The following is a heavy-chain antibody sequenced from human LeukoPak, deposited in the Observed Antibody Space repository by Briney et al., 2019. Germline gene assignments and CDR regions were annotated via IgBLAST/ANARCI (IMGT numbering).Heavy chain of an antibody. J-gene: IGHJ4*02. V-gene: IGHV3-49*03. Sequence: PGGSLRLSCTASGFTFADYAMSWFRQAPGKGLEWVGFIRSKAYGETTVYAASVKGRFTVSRDDSKSVAYLQMNSLKTEDTAVYYCTRDQLSTRTIAVPGPARFDCWGQGTLVTVSS. CDR2: IRSKAYGETT. D-gene: IGHD6-19*01. CDR3: TRDQLSTRTIAVPGPARFDC. CDR1: GFTFADYA.